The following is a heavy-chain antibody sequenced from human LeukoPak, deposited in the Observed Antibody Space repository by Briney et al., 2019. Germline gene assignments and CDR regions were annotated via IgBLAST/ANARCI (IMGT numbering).Heavy chain of an antibody. D-gene: IGHD6-19*01. CDR2: INTDGTTT. J-gene: IGHJ5*02. CDR3: AKQHNVMAVAVEP. V-gene: IGHV3-74*01. Sequence: PGGSLRLSCVASGFTFTSYWMHWVRQAPGKGLVWVSRINTDGTTTNYADSVKGRFTISRDNAKNTLYLLMNSLRGEDTAVYYCAKQHNVMAVAVEPWGQGTLVTVSS. CDR1: GFTFTSYW.